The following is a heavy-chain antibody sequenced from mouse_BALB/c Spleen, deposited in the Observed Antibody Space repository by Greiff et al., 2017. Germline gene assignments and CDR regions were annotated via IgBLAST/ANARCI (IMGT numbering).Heavy chain of an antibody. CDR2: ISYSGST. J-gene: IGHJ4*01. CDR3: AREDGNYVGDY. CDR1: GYSITSDYA. V-gene: IGHV3-2*02. Sequence: EVKVEESGPGLVKPSQSLSLTCTVTGYSITSDYAWNWIRQFPGNKLEWMGYISYSGSTSYNPSLKSRISITRDTSKNQFFLQLNSVTTEDTATYYCAREDGNYVGDYWGQGTSVTVSS. D-gene: IGHD2-1*01.